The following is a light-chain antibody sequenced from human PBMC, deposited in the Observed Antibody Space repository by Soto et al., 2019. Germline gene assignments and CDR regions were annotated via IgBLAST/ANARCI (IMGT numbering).Light chain of an antibody. V-gene: IGKV1-5*01. J-gene: IGKJ4*01. CDR3: QKYNSAPLT. CDR1: QSISSW. Sequence: DIQMTQSPSTLSASVGDRATITCRASQSISSWLAWYQQKPGKAPKLLIYDASSLKSGVPSRFSGSGSGTEFTLTISSLQPDDFAAYYCQKYNSAPLTFGGGTKVDIK. CDR2: DAS.